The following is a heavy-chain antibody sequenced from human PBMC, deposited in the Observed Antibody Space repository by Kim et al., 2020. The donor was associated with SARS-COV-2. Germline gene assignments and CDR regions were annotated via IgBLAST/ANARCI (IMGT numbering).Heavy chain of an antibody. CDR1: GDNFNIFV. Sequence: SVKVSCKASGDNFNIFVISWVRQAPGQGLEWMGDFIPVFGTVNYAPKFQGRVTITADESTNTAYMELSSLKSDDTAGYYCAREWPLVLDYRGQGSLGTV. J-gene: IGHJ4*02. CDR3: AREWPLVLDY. V-gene: IGHV1-69*13. D-gene: IGHD6-6*01. CDR2: FIPVFGTV.